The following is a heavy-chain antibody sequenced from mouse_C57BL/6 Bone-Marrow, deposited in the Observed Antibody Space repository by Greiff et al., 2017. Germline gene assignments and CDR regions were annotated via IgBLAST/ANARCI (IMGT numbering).Heavy chain of an antibody. Sequence: QVHVKQSGAELARPGASVKLSCKASGYTFTSYGISWVKQRTGQGLEWIGEIYPRSGNTYYNEKFKGKATLTADKSSSTAYMELRSLTSEDSAVYFCAREGDYYGNSYGDYWGQGTTLTVSS. V-gene: IGHV1-81*01. CDR2: IYPRSGNT. D-gene: IGHD1-1*01. CDR3: AREGDYYGNSYGDY. J-gene: IGHJ2*01. CDR1: GYTFTSYG.